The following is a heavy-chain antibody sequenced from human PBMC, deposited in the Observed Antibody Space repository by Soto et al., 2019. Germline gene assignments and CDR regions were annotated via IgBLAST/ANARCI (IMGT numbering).Heavy chain of an antibody. CDR1: GYTLTELS. CDR3: ATVRWELTVIGAFDI. V-gene: IGHV1-24*01. CDR2: FDPEDGET. D-gene: IGHD1-26*01. Sequence: ASVKVSCKVSGYTLTELSMHWVRQAPGKGLEWMGGFDPEDGETIYAQKFQGRVTMTEDTSTDTAYMELSSLGSEDTAVYYCATVRWELTVIGAFDIWGQGTMVTVSS. J-gene: IGHJ3*02.